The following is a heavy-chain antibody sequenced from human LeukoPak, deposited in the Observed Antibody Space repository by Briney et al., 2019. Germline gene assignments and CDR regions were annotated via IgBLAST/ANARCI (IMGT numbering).Heavy chain of an antibody. D-gene: IGHD1-26*01. CDR3: AKLPAPGGMGGSDDY. Sequence: PGGSLRLSCAASGFTFSSYAMSWVRQAPGKGLEWVSAISGSGGSTYYADSVKGRFTISRDNSKNTLYLQMNSLRAEDTAVYYCAKLPAPGGMGGSDDYWGQGTLVTVSS. CDR2: ISGSGGST. J-gene: IGHJ4*02. CDR1: GFTFSSYA. V-gene: IGHV3-23*01.